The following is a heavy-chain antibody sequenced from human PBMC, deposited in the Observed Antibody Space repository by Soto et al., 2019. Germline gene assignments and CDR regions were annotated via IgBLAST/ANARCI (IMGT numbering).Heavy chain of an antibody. J-gene: IGHJ4*02. CDR1: GGSFSGYY. CDR3: AKAELSLYYFDY. Sequence: PSETLSLTXAVYGGSFSGYYWSWIRQPPGKGLEWIGEINHSGSTNYNPSLKSRVTISVDTSKNQFSLKLSSVTAADTAVYYCAKAELSLYYFDYWGQGTLVTVSS. V-gene: IGHV4-34*01. CDR2: INHSGST. D-gene: IGHD3-16*02.